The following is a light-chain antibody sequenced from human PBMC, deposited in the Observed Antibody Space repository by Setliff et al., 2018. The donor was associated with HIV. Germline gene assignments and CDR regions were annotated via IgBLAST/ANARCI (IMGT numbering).Light chain of an antibody. CDR1: SSDVGGYNY. CDR2: GVS. CDR3: SSYAGSNNYV. V-gene: IGLV2-8*01. Sequence: QSALTQPPSASGSPGQSVTISCTGTSSDVGGYNYVSWYQQHPGKAPKLMIYGVSKRPSGVPDRFSGSKSGNTASPTVSGLQAEDEADYYRSSYAGSNNYVFGTGTKVTVL. J-gene: IGLJ1*01.